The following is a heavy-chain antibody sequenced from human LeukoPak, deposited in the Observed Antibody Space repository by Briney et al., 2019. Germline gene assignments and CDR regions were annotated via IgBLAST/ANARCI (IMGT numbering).Heavy chain of an antibody. CDR3: ARAISVSTGYGDYEAAYYFDY. J-gene: IGHJ4*02. CDR1: VFTFSTYW. Sequence: PGGSLRLSCAASVFTFSTYWMTWVRQAPGKGLEWVANIKEDGSEKYYVDSVKGRFTISRDNAKNSLYLQMSSLRAEDTAVYYCARAISVSTGYGDYEAAYYFDYWGQGTLVTVSS. CDR2: IKEDGSEK. D-gene: IGHD4-17*01. V-gene: IGHV3-7*01.